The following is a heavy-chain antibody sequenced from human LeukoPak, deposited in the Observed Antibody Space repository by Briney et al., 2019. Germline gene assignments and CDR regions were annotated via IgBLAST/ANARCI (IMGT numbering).Heavy chain of an antibody. CDR1: GFTFSNSA. J-gene: IGHJ4*01. CDR2: LSGSGITT. CDR3: AKGIYSSGWSYFDY. D-gene: IGHD6-19*01. Sequence: PGGSLRLSCAASGFTFSNSAMSWVRQAPGKGLEWVSTLSGSGITTYYADSVKGRFTLSRDNSKNTLYLQMNTLRAEDSALYYCAKGIYSSGWSYFDYWGHGTLVTVSS. V-gene: IGHV3-23*01.